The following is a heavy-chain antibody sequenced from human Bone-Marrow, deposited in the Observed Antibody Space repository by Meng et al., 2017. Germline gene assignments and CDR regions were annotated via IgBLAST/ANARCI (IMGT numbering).Heavy chain of an antibody. J-gene: IGHJ3*02. D-gene: IGHD6-13*01. CDR3: ARSTGVRYTSSWYPAFDI. Sequence: GESLKISCAASGFTVSSNYMSWVRQAPGKGLEWVSVIYSGGSTNYTDSVKGRFTISRDNPENTLYLQMNSLRAEDTAVYYCARSTGVRYTSSWYPAFDIWGQGTMVTVSS. CDR1: GFTVSSNY. V-gene: IGHV3-53*01. CDR2: IYSGGST.